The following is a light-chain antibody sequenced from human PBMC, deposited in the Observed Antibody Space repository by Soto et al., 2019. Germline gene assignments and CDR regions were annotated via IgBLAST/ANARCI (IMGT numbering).Light chain of an antibody. J-gene: IGKJ4*01. CDR3: LQHNSYPLT. CDR1: QNITNY. CDR2: GAS. Sequence: IVLTQSPATLSLSPGERATLSCRASQNITNYLIWYQHKPGQAPRLLIYGASSRATGIPDRFSGSGSGTEFTLTISSLQPEDFATYYCLQHNSYPLTFGGGTKGDIK. V-gene: IGKV3-11*01.